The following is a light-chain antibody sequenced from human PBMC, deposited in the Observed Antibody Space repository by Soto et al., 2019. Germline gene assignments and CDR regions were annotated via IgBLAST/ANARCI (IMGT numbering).Light chain of an antibody. CDR3: QQDVHFPLT. J-gene: IGKJ3*01. V-gene: IGKV1-12*01. Sequence: DIQMTQSPSSVSASVGDRVTVTCRASQDISSWLAWYQQKPGKAPVLLIYASSTLQSAVPSRFSGSGSGTDFTLTINSLQPEDSGTYYCQQDVHFPLTFGPGTKVHV. CDR1: QDISSW. CDR2: ASS.